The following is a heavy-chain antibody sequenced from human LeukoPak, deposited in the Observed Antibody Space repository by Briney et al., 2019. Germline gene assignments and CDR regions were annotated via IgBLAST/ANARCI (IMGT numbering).Heavy chain of an antibody. CDR3: AKDIGPIVVVHRAGHGMDV. CDR2: ISRNSGSI. Sequence: PGGSLRLSCAASGFTFDDYAMHWVRQAPGKGLEWVSGISRNSGSIGYADSVKGRFTISRDNAKNSLYLQMNSLRAEDTALYYCAKDIGPIVVVHRAGHGMDVWGQGTTVTVSS. CDR1: GFTFDDYA. J-gene: IGHJ6*02. D-gene: IGHD3-22*01. V-gene: IGHV3-9*01.